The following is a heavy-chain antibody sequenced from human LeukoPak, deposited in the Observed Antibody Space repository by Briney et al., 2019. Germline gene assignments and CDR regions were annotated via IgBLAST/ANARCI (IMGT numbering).Heavy chain of an antibody. CDR2: IDEDGKTI. D-gene: IGHD3-3*01. CDR3: VSDLCGGDDQ. V-gene: IGHV3-74*01. J-gene: IGHJ5*02. Sequence: PGAFLRLARAAYSFTFGNSWARWVSQAPGNCLVWVSRIDEDGKTIDYADSVKGRFTISRDNAKDTLYLQMSSLRDEDTAVYYCVSDLCGGDDQWGRGTLVTVSS. CDR1: SFTFGNSW.